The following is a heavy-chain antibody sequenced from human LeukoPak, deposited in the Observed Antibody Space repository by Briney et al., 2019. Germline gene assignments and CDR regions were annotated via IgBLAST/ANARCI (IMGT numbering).Heavy chain of an antibody. V-gene: IGHV1-69*06. CDR3: ARAPLDTAMVIYYYYMDV. Sequence: ASVKVSCKASGGTFSSYAISWVRQAPGQGLEWMGGIIPIFGTANYAQKFQGRVTITADKSTSTAHMELSSLRSEDTAVYYCARAPLDTAMVIYYYYMDVWGKGTTVTVSS. CDR2: IIPIFGTA. J-gene: IGHJ6*03. CDR1: GGTFSSYA. D-gene: IGHD5-18*01.